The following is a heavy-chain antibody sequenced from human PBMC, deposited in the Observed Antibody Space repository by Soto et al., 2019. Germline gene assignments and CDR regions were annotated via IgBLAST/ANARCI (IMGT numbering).Heavy chain of an antibody. V-gene: IGHV3-33*01. CDR2: IWYDGSNK. D-gene: IGHD6-13*01. J-gene: IGHJ6*02. Sequence: GGSLRLSCAASGFTFSSYGMHWVRQAPGKGLEWVAVIWYDGSNKYYADSVKGRFTISRDNSKNTLYLQMNSLRAEDTAVYYCARESRASSSWSPYYYYYYGMDVWGQGTTVTVSS. CDR1: GFTFSSYG. CDR3: ARESRASSSWSPYYYYYYGMDV.